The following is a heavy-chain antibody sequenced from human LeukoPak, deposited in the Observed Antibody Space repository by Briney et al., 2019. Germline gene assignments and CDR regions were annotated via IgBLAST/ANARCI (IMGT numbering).Heavy chain of an antibody. J-gene: IGHJ4*02. V-gene: IGHV3-53*01. Sequence: GGSLRLSCAASGFTVSSYYMSWVRQAPGKGLEWVSVIYSGGTTYYADSVKGRFTISRDNSKNTLYLQMNSLRPEDTAVYYCAREGGSSYSRPFDYWGQGTQVTVSS. CDR3: AREGGSSYSRPFDY. CDR1: GFTVSSYY. D-gene: IGHD5-18*01. CDR2: IYSGGTT.